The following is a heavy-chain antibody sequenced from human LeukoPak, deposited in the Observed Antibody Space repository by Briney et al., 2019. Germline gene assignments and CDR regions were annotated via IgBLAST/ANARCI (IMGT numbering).Heavy chain of an antibody. Sequence: GESLKISCKGSGYSFTSYWIGWVRQMPGKGLEWMGIIYPGDSDTRYSPSFQGQVTISADKSISTAYLQWSSLKASDTAMYYCARQPSYYYDSSGYHFDYWGQGTLVAVSS. CDR3: ARQPSYYYDSSGYHFDY. V-gene: IGHV5-51*01. CDR1: GYSFTSYW. J-gene: IGHJ4*02. CDR2: IYPGDSDT. D-gene: IGHD3-22*01.